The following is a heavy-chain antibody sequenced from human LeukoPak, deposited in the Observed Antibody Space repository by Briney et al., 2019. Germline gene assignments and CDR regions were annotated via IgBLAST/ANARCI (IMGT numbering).Heavy chain of an antibody. CDR2: IIPIFGTA. J-gene: IGHJ6*03. D-gene: IGHD5-18*01. Sequence: GSSVKVSCKASGGTFSSYAISWVRQAPGQGLEWMGGIIPIFGTANYAQKFQGRVTITTDESTSTAYMELSSLRSEDTAVYYCASCSDLYSYDSYYYYYYMDVWGKGTTVTVSS. CDR1: GGTFSSYA. CDR3: ASCSDLYSYDSYYYYYYMDV. V-gene: IGHV1-69*05.